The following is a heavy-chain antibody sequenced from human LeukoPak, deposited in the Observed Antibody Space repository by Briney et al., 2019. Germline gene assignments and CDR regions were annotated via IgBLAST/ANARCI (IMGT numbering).Heavy chain of an antibody. J-gene: IGHJ5*02. CDR2: IYYSGST. D-gene: IGHD5-12*01. V-gene: IGHV4-39*07. CDR1: GGSISSSSYY. CDR3: ARDSESGYARGGTQFDP. Sequence: PSETLSLTCTVSGGSISSSSYYWGWIRQPPGKGLEWIGSIYYSGSTYYNPSLKSRVTISVDTSKNQFSLKLSSVTAADTAVYYCARDSESGYARGGTQFDPWGQGTLVTVSS.